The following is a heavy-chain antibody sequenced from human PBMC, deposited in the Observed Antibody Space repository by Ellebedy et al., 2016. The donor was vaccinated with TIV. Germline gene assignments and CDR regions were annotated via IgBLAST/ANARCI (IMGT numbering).Heavy chain of an antibody. CDR2: INHSGST. V-gene: IGHV4-34*01. J-gene: IGHJ5*02. CDR3: ARSSSWFDP. CDR1: GGSFSGYY. Sequence: SETLSLTXAVYGGSFSGYYWSWIRQPPGKGLEWIGEINHSGSTNYNPSLKSRVTISVDTSKNQFSLKLSSVTAADTAVYYCARSSSWFDPWGQGTLVTVSS.